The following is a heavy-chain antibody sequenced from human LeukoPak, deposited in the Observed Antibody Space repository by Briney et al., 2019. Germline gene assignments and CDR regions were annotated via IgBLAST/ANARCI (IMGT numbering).Heavy chain of an antibody. J-gene: IGHJ4*02. CDR3: AIIPYSSGSRFDY. CDR2: ISGRGDNT. Sequence: GWSLRLSCAASGFTFSNYAVSWVRQAPGKGLEWVSAISGRGDNTYYADSVRGRFTISRDNSKNTLYLQMNSLRAEDTAVYYCAIIPYSSGSRFDYWGQGTLVTVSS. D-gene: IGHD6-19*01. CDR1: GFTFSNYA. V-gene: IGHV3-23*01.